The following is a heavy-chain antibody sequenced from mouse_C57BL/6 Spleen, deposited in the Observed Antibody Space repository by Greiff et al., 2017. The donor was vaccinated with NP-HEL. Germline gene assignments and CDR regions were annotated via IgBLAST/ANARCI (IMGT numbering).Heavy chain of an antibody. Sequence: DVKLVESGGGLVKPGGSLKLSCAASGFTFSSYTMSWVRQTPEKRLEWVATISGGGGNTYYPDSVKGRFTISRDNAKNTLYLQMSSLRSEDTALYYCATHYYGSSADYWGQGTTLTVSS. CDR2: ISGGGGNT. J-gene: IGHJ2*01. V-gene: IGHV5-9*01. CDR1: GFTFSSYT. D-gene: IGHD1-1*01. CDR3: ATHYYGSSADY.